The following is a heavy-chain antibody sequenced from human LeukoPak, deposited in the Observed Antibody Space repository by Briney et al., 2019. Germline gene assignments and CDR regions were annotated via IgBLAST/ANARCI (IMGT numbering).Heavy chain of an antibody. V-gene: IGHV4-39*01. J-gene: IGHJ1*01. CDR3: ARHGSIVGASLQR. D-gene: IGHD1-26*01. Sequence: PSETLSLTFPVTGGSISSNSYDWVWIRQPPGKGLEWIGSIFYSGSTYYNPSLKSRVTISVDTSKNQFSLKLSSVTAADTAVYYCARHGSIVGASLQRWGQGTLVTVSS. CDR1: GGSISSNSYD. CDR2: IFYSGST.